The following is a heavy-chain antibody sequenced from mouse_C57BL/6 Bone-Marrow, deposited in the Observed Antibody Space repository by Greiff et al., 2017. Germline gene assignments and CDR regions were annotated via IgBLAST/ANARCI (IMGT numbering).Heavy chain of an antibody. D-gene: IGHD2-3*01. J-gene: IGHJ2*02. V-gene: IGHV6-6*01. CDR3: TGGGYYAFFDY. CDR1: GFTFSDAW. CDR2: IRNKANNHAT. Sequence: EVQGVESGGGLVQPGGSMKLSCAASGFTFSDAWMDWVRQSPEKGLEWVAEIRNKANNHATYYAESVNGRFTISRDESKSSVYLQMSSLMAEDTGIYYCTGGGYYAFFDYWGQGTSLTVSS.